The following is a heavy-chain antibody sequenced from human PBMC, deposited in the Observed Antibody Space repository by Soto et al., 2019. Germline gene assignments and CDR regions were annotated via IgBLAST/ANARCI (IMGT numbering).Heavy chain of an antibody. Sequence: TSETLSLTCTVSGGSISSYYWSWIRQPPGKGLEWIGYIYYSGSTNYNPSLKSRVTISVDTSKNQFSLKLSSVTAEDTAVYYCARSGSGYAEDYYYGMDVWGQGTTVTVSS. J-gene: IGHJ6*02. CDR1: GGSISSYY. CDR2: IYYSGST. V-gene: IGHV4-59*01. D-gene: IGHD5-12*01. CDR3: ARSGSGYAEDYYYGMDV.